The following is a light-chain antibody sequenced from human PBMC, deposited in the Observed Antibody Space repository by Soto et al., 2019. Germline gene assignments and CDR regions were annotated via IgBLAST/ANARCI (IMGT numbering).Light chain of an antibody. Sequence: QSVLTQPPSVSAAPGQKVTISCSGSSSNIGNNYVSWYQQLPGTAPKLLIYDNDKRFSGLPDRFSGSKSGTSATLGISGLQTGDEADYYCATWDGSLSGVVFGGGTKLTVL. CDR1: SSNIGNNY. V-gene: IGLV1-51*01. CDR3: ATWDGSLSGVV. J-gene: IGLJ2*01. CDR2: DND.